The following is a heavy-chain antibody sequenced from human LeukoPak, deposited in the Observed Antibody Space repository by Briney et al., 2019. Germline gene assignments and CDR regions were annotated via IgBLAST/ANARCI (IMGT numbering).Heavy chain of an antibody. CDR2: INSDGSST. Sequence: GGSLRLSCAASGFTFSSYWMHWVRQAPGKGLVWVSRINSDGSSTSYADSVKGRFTISRDNAKNTLYLQMYSLRAEDTAVYYCARGWFGEAGFGYWGQGTLVTVSP. V-gene: IGHV3-74*01. J-gene: IGHJ4*01. D-gene: IGHD3-10*01. CDR1: GFTFSSYW. CDR3: ARGWFGEAGFGY.